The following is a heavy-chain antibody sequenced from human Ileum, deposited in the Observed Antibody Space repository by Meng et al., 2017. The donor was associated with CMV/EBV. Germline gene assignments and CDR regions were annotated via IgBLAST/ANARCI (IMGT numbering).Heavy chain of an antibody. Sequence: PLQASGPRLPKPSDTLSLTCPVTGGSVSSYYWTWIRQSAGKGREWIGRIHPSGTTDDNHSLRGRVTMSLDTSKNQFSLKLTSVTAADTAVYYCARAAARGVPVDLWGQGTLVTVSS. J-gene: IGHJ5*02. CDR1: GGSVSSYY. V-gene: IGHV4-4*07. D-gene: IGHD3-10*01. CDR3: ARAAARGVPVDL. CDR2: IHPSGTT.